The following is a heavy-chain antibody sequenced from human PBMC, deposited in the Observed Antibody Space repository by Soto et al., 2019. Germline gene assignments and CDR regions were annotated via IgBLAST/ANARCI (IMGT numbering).Heavy chain of an antibody. CDR1: GYTFSNYG. Sequence: ASVKVSCKASGYTFSNYGITWVRQAPGQRLEWLGWISLNSDGTNYAQKSQGRVSMTTDTSTTTAYMELRSLRSEDTAVYYCASVVPRLLAWFGPRGPGTLVNV. V-gene: IGHV1-18*01. CDR2: ISLNSDGT. D-gene: IGHD2-2*01. CDR3: ASVVPRLLAWFGP. J-gene: IGHJ5*02.